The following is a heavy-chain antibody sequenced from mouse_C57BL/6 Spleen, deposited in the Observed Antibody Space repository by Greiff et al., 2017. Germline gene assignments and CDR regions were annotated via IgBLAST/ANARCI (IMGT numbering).Heavy chain of an antibody. V-gene: IGHV1-19*01. CDR3: AIRDMITTRGKGFDY. Sequence: SGPVLVKPGASVKMSCKASGYTFTDYYMNWVKQSHGKSLEWIGVINPYNGGTSYNQKFKGRATLTVDKSTSTAYMELNSLTSEDSSVYYCAIRDMITTRGKGFDYWGQGTTLTVSS. J-gene: IGHJ2*01. CDR1: GYTFTDYY. CDR2: INPYNGGT. D-gene: IGHD2-4*01.